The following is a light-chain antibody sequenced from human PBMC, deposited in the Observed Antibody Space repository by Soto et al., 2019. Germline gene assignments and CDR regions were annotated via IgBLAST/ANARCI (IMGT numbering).Light chain of an antibody. V-gene: IGKV1-39*01. CDR2: TAS. CDR3: QQSFGTPLT. CDR1: ESISAF. J-gene: IGKJ4*01. Sequence: DIQMTQSPSSLSASVGDTVTITCRASESISAFLHWYQQKPEKAPKLLISTASSLQSRVPSRFSVSGSGTDVTLTISSLQPEDCATYYCQQSFGTPLTFGGGTKVEIK.